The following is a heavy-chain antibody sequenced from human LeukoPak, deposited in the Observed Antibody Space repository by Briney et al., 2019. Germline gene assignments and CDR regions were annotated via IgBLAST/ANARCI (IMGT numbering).Heavy chain of an antibody. CDR1: GFTFSRYS. J-gene: IGHJ6*03. V-gene: IGHV3-21*01. CDR2: ISSSSSYI. D-gene: IGHD6-19*01. CDR3: ARDAQWLVPEGYYFHMDV. Sequence: PGGSLRLSCAGSGFTFSRYSMNWFRQAPGKGLERVSSISSSSSYIFYADSVKGRFTISRDNANNSLYLQMSSLRAEDTAVYYCARDAQWLVPEGYYFHMDVWGKGTTVTVSS.